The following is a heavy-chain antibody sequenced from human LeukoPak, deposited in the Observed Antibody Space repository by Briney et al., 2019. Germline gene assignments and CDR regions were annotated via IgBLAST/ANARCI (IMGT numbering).Heavy chain of an antibody. CDR1: GYSFSNDW. D-gene: IGHD2-15*01. V-gene: IGHV5-51*01. Sequence: GESLKISCKGSGYSFSNDWIGWVRQMPGKGLEWMGIIYPGDCDTRYSPSFQGQVTISADKSISTAYLQWSSLGASDTAVYYCARRGCNGGSCYAYWGQGTLVTVSS. CDR3: ARRGCNGGSCYAY. J-gene: IGHJ4*02. CDR2: IYPGDCDT.